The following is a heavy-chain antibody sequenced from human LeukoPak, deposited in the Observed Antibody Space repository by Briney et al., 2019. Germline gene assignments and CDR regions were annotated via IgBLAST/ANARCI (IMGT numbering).Heavy chain of an antibody. D-gene: IGHD4-11*01. CDR1: GGSISSNY. CDR3: ARERGGDYSDAFDV. J-gene: IGHJ3*01. CDR2: IYTSGST. V-gene: IGHV4-4*07. Sequence: SETLSLTCTVSGGSISSNYWSWIRQPAGKGLEWIGRIYTSGSTNYNPSLKSRVTISVDTSKNQLSLKLSSVTAADTAVYYCARERGGDYSDAFDVWGQGTMVTVSS.